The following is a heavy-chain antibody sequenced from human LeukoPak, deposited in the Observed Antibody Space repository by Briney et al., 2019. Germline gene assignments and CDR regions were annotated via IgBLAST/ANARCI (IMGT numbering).Heavy chain of an antibody. Sequence: PSETLSLTCTVSGDSISRSSDYWGWIRQPPGKGPEWIGSVYYIGSTFYNPSLKSRLTISIDTSKNQFSLKLRSVTAADTAVYYCAREDAEQMDNSFDIRGQGTMVTVSS. D-gene: IGHD5-24*01. J-gene: IGHJ3*02. CDR2: VYYIGST. CDR3: AREDAEQMDNSFDI. V-gene: IGHV4-39*07. CDR1: GDSISRSSDY.